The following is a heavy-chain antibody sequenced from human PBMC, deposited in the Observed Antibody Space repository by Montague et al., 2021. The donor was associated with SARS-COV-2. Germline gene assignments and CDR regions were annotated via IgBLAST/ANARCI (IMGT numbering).Heavy chain of an antibody. J-gene: IGHJ3*01. CDR1: SGSFSDFY. Sequence: SETLSLTCAVYSGSFSDFYWTWIRQPPGKGLERIGEINHTGSATYNPSLKRRVTLSRDTSRNQISLTLQSVTPADTAVYYCARGQVTAFAVLIVFPAAGALDSWGRGTTVTVSS. CDR3: ARGQVTAFAVLIVFPAAGALDS. V-gene: IGHV4-34*01. CDR2: INHTGSA. D-gene: IGHD3-3*01.